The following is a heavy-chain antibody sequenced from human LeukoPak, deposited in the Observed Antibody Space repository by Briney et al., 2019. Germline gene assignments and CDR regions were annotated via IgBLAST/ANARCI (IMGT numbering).Heavy chain of an antibody. J-gene: IGHJ4*02. CDR3: LTVKQLVSDDY. Sequence: ASVKVSCKASGYTFTGYYMHWVRQAPGQGLEWMGWINPNSGDTKYAQKFQGRVTMTRNTSISTAYMELSSLRSEDTAVYYCLTVKQLVSDDYWGQGTLVTVSS. D-gene: IGHD6-6*01. CDR2: INPNSGDT. V-gene: IGHV1-2*02. CDR1: GYTFTGYY.